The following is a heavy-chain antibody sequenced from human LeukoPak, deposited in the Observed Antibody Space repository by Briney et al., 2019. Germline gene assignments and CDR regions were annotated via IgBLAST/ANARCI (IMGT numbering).Heavy chain of an antibody. CDR3: ALTTVVTPGPDY. Sequence: PSETLSLTCTVSGGSISSYYWSWIRQPPGKGLEWIGYIYNSGSTTYNPSLKSRVTISVDTSKNQFSLKLSSVTAADTAVYYCALTTVVTPGPDYWGQGTLVTVSS. CDR1: GGSISSYY. J-gene: IGHJ4*02. CDR2: IYNSGST. V-gene: IGHV4-59*12. D-gene: IGHD4-23*01.